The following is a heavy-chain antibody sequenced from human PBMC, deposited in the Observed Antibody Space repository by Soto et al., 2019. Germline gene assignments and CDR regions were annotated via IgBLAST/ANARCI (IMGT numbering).Heavy chain of an antibody. CDR1: GFTFSSYG. D-gene: IGHD2-15*01. V-gene: IGHV3-33*06. Sequence: QVQLVESGGGVVQPGRSLRLSCAASGFTFSSYGMHWVRQAPGKGLEWVAVIWYDGSNKYYADSVKGRFTISRDNSKNTPNLQMNSLRAEDTAVYYCAKDLGYCSGGSCYYYYDGRDVWGQGTTVTVSS. CDR2: IWYDGSNK. J-gene: IGHJ6*02. CDR3: AKDLGYCSGGSCYYYYDGRDV.